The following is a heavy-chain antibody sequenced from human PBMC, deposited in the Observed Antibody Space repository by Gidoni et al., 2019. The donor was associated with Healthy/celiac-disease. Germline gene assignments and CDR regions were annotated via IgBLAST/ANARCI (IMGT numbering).Heavy chain of an antibody. D-gene: IGHD3-10*01. CDR1: GFTLSGSS. J-gene: IGHJ6*03. CDR2: IRSKANSYAT. V-gene: IGHV3-73*01. CDR3: TSVAVRGVTAVPLDYYYYYMDV. Sequence: EVQLVESGGGLVQPGGSLKLSCAASGFTLSGSSMPWVRQSSGKGLGWVGRIRSKANSYATAYAASVKGRFTISRDDSKNTAYLQMNSLKTEDTAVYYCTSVAVRGVTAVPLDYYYYYMDVWGKGTTVTVSS.